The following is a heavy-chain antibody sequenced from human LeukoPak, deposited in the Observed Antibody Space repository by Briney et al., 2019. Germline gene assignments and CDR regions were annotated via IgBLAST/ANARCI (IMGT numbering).Heavy chain of an antibody. CDR2: ISGSGGST. Sequence: PGGSLRLSCAASGFTFSSYAMSWVRQAPGKGLEWVSAISGSGGSTYYADSVKGRFTISRDNSKNTLYLQMNSLRAEDTAVYYCAKDLHCSSWPLCYYYGMDVWGQGTTVIVSS. V-gene: IGHV3-23*01. CDR3: AKDLHCSSWPLCYYYGMDV. CDR1: GFTFSSYA. J-gene: IGHJ6*02. D-gene: IGHD6-13*01.